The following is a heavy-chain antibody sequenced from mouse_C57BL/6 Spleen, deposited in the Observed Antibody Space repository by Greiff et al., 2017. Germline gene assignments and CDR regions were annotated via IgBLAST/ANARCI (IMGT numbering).Heavy chain of an antibody. CDR2: ISSGGSYP. J-gene: IGHJ2*01. CDR1: GFTFSSYG. D-gene: IGHD2-4*01. Sequence: DVHLVESGGDLVKPGGSLKLSCAASGFTFSSYGMSWVRQTPDKRLEWVATISSGGSYPYYPDSVKGRFTISRDNAKNTLYLQMSSLQSEDTAMYCCARHDDHDGNDYFDYWGQGTTLTVSS. V-gene: IGHV5-6*01. CDR3: ARHDDHDGNDYFDY.